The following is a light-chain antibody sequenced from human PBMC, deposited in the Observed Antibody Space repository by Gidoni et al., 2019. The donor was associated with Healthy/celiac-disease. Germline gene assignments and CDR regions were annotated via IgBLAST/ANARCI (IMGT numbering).Light chain of an antibody. CDR1: SSDVGGYNY. CDR2: DVS. V-gene: IGLV2-14*03. J-gene: IGLJ1*01. CDR3: SSYTSSSTLEV. Sequence: QSPLTQPASVSGSPGQSITISCTGTSSDVGGYNYVSWYQQHPGKAPKLMIYDVSNRPSGVSNRFSGSKSGNTASLNISGLQAEDEADYYCSSYTSSSTLEVFGTGTKVTVL.